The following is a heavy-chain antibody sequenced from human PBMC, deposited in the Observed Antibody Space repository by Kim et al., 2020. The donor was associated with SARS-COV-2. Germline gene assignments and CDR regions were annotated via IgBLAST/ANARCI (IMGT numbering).Heavy chain of an antibody. CDR2: VYDTGST. Sequence: SETLSLTCTLSGGSISDYYWTWIRQPPGKGLEWIGYVYDTGSTNYNPSLKSRLTISVDTSKNQFSLKLTSVTAADTAVYYCARRPLYYYGMDVWGQGTTVTVSS. CDR1: GGSISDYY. CDR3: ARRPLYYYGMDV. V-gene: IGHV4-59*08. J-gene: IGHJ6*02.